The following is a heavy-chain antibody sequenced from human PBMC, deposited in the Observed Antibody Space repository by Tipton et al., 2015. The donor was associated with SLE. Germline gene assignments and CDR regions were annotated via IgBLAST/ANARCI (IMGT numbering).Heavy chain of an antibody. CDR3: ARGNGYYDSSGYLYYYYYMDV. V-gene: IGHV4-61*02. CDR2: IYTSGGT. Sequence: TLSLTCTVSGGSISSGTSFWSWFRQPAGKGLEWIGRIYTSGGTNFNPSLKSRVTISIDTSRNQFSLELNSVTAADTAVYYCARGNGYYDSSGYLYYYYYMDVWGKGTTVTVSS. J-gene: IGHJ6*03. CDR1: GGSISSGTSF. D-gene: IGHD3-22*01.